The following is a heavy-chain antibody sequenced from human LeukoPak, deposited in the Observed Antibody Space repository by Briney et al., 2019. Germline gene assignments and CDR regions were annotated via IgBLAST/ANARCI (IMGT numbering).Heavy chain of an antibody. CDR2: IWYDGSNK. CDR1: GFTFSSYG. CDR3: AGAATGTTAAFDY. D-gene: IGHD1-7*01. J-gene: IGHJ4*02. Sequence: PGGSLRLSCAASGFTFSSYGMHWVRQAPGKGLEWVAVIWYDGSNKYYADSVKGRFTISRDNSKNTLYLQMNSLRAEDTAVYYCAGAATGTTAAFDYWGQGTLVTVSS. V-gene: IGHV3-33*01.